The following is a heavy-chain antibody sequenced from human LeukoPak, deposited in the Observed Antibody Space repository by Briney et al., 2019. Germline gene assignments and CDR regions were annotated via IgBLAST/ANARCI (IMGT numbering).Heavy chain of an antibody. D-gene: IGHD3-3*01. CDR1: GFTFSDYY. CDR2: ISSSGSTI. CDR3: ARVRNPNVLTIFGEDYYYYMDV. V-gene: IGHV3-11*04. Sequence: GGSLRLSCAASGFTFSDYYMSWIRQAPGKGLEWVSYISSSGSTIYYADSVKGRFTISRDNSKNTLYLQMNSLRAEDTAVYYCARVRNPNVLTIFGEDYYYYMDVWGKGTTVTVSS. J-gene: IGHJ6*03.